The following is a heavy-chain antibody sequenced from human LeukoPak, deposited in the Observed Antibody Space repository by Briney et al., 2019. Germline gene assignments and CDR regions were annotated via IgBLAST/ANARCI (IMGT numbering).Heavy chain of an antibody. CDR2: ISGSGGST. CDR1: GFTFSSYT. J-gene: IGHJ4*02. D-gene: IGHD2-2*01. V-gene: IGHV3-23*01. Sequence: PGGSLRLSCEASGFTFSSYTMHWVRQAPGKGLEWVSAISGSGGSTYYADSVKGRFTISRDNSKNSLYLQMNSLRAEDTAVYYCARVVGSWTRGAYYYWGQGTLVTVSS. CDR3: ARVVGSWTRGAYYY.